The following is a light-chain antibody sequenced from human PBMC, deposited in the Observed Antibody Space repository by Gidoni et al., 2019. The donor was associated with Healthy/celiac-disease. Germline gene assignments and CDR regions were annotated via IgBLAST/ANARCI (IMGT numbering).Light chain of an antibody. CDR2: AAS. J-gene: IGKJ3*01. Sequence: DIQMTQSPSSLSASVGDRVTITCRASQSISSYLNWYQQKPGKAPKLLLYAASSLQSGVPSRFSGSGSGTDFTLTIISLQPEDFVTYYCQQSYSTPFTFXHXTKVDIK. CDR3: QQSYSTPFT. CDR1: QSISSY. V-gene: IGKV1-39*01.